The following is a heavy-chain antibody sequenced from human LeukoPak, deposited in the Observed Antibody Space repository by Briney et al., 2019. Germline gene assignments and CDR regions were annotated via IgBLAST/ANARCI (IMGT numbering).Heavy chain of an antibody. Sequence: GGSLRLSCAASGFTVSSNYMSWVRQAPGKGLEWVSVIYSGGSTYYADSVKGRFTISRDNSKNTLYLQMNSLRAEDTAVYYCEVSVWGSYRQLDYWGQGTLVTVSS. CDR2: IYSGGST. D-gene: IGHD3-16*02. J-gene: IGHJ4*02. V-gene: IGHV3-53*01. CDR3: EVSVWGSYRQLDY. CDR1: GFTVSSNY.